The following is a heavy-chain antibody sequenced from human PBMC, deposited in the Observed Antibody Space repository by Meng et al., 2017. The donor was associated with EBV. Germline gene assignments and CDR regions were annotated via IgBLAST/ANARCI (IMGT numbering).Heavy chain of an antibody. CDR2: IIPIFGTA. J-gene: IGHJ4*02. D-gene: IGHD6-13*01. Sequence: VQRVPSGAEVKKAGASVKVSCKASGGTFSSYAISWVRQAPGQGLEWMGGIIPIFGTANYAQKFQGRVTITADKSTSTAYMELSSLRSEDTAVYYCARAEIAAAGRLDYWGQGTLVTVSS. CDR1: GGTFSSYA. CDR3: ARAEIAAAGRLDY. V-gene: IGHV1-69*06.